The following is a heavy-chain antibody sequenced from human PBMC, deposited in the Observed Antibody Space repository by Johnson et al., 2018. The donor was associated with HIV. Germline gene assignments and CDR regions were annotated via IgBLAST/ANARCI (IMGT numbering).Heavy chain of an antibody. V-gene: IGHV3-20*04. CDR3: THYSGSFYMGAFDI. Sequence: VQLVESGGGVERPGGSLRLSCAATGFTVDDYGMSWVRQAPGQGPECVAVITWNSGSKGHADSVQGRFTISRDNTKNYLYLQMNSLRAEDTALYYCTHYSGSFYMGAFDIWGQGTMVTVSS. CDR1: GFTVDDYG. CDR2: ITWNSGSK. D-gene: IGHD1-26*01. J-gene: IGHJ3*02.